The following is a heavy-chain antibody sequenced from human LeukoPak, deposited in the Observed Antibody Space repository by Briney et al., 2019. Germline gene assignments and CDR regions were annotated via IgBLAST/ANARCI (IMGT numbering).Heavy chain of an antibody. Sequence: ASVKVSCKTSGYSFANYGMHWVRQAPRQSLEWMGWTNTGNGNTKSSQKFQDRVALTRDTSASTAYMELNSLSSEDTAVYYCARVPLSDASGRYYSHWGQGTLVTVSS. CDR1: GYSFANYG. V-gene: IGHV1-3*04. CDR2: TNTGNGNT. CDR3: ARVPLSDASGRYYSH. J-gene: IGHJ1*01. D-gene: IGHD3-10*01.